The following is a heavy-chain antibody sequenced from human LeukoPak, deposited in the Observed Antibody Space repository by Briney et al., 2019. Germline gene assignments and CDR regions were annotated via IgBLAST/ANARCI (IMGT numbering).Heavy chain of an antibody. CDR1: GSTFSSYA. Sequence: GGSLRLSCAASGSTFSSYAMSWVRQAPGKGLEWVSSISSGSSNIYYADSVKGRFTISRDNAQNSLYLQMNSLRAEDTAVYYCAKGDVSVTREFDYWGQGTLVTVSS. J-gene: IGHJ4*02. V-gene: IGHV3-21*01. CDR3: AKGDVSVTREFDY. D-gene: IGHD7-27*01. CDR2: ISSGSSNI.